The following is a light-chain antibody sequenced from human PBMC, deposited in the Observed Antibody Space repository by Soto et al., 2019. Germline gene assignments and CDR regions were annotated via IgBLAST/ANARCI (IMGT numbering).Light chain of an antibody. CDR1: RTISGW. V-gene: IGKV1-5*03. Sequence: DIQLTHAPGTRSPFLCGIVMITCRASRTISGWLAWYQQKPGKAPKLLMYKASSLESGVPSKLSGSGSETEFTLTISSLQPDDFATYYCQHYKSYPWTFGQGTKVDIK. CDR2: KAS. CDR3: QHYKSYPWT. J-gene: IGKJ1*01.